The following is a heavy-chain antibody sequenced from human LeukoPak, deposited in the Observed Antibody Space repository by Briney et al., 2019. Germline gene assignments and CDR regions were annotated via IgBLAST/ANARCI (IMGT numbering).Heavy chain of an antibody. Sequence: SQTLSLTCTVSGGSISSGGYCWSWIRQHPGKGLEWIGYFYYSGTTYYNPSLKSRVTISVDTSKNQFSLKLSSVTAADTAVYYCARDMTTVTYAFDIWGQGTMVTVSS. CDR1: GGSISSGGYC. CDR3: ARDMTTVTYAFDI. J-gene: IGHJ3*02. D-gene: IGHD4-11*01. V-gene: IGHV4-31*03. CDR2: FYYSGTT.